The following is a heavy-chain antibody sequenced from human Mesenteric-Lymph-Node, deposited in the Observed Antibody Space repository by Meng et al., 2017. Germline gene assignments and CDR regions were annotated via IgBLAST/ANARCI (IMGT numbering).Heavy chain of an antibody. V-gene: IGHV4-34*01. J-gene: IGHJ4*02. D-gene: IGHD5-18*01. Sequence: GSLRLSCAVYGGSFSGYYWSWIRQPPGKGLEWIGDINHSGSTNYNPSPKSRGTISVDTSTNQFSLKLSSMTAAETAVYYCAGFGGYSYGYNYWGQGTLVTVSS. CDR3: AGFGGYSYGYNY. CDR1: GGSFSGYY. CDR2: INHSGST.